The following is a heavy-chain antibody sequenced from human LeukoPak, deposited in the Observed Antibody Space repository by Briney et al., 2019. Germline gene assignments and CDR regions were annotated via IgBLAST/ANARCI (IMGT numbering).Heavy chain of an antibody. J-gene: IGHJ4*02. CDR1: GFTFSDHY. CDR3: TTSGPGWELLHDY. D-gene: IGHD1-26*01. CDR2: IKSKTDGGTT. V-gene: IGHV3-15*01. Sequence: GGSLRLSCAASGFTFSDHYMDWVRQAPGKGLEWVGRIKSKTDGGTTDYAAPVKGRFTISRDDSKNTLYLQMNSLKAEDTAVYYCTTSGPGWELLHDYWGQGTLVTVSS.